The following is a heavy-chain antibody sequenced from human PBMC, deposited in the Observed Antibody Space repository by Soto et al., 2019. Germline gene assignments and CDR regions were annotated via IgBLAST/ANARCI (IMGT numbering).Heavy chain of an antibody. J-gene: IGHJ4*02. CDR3: ARDXVHGSGSYYNVPYYFDY. D-gene: IGHD3-10*01. CDR2: INHSGST. CDR1: GGSFSGYY. V-gene: IGHV4-34*01. Sequence: PSETLSLTCAVYGGSFSGYYWSWIRQPPGKGLEWIGEINHSGSTNYNPSLKSRVTISVDTSKNQFSLKLSSVTAADTAVYYCARDXVHGSGSYYNVPYYFDYWGQGTLVTVSS.